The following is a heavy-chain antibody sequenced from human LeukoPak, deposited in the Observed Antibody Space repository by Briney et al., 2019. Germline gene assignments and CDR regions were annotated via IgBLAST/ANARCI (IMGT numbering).Heavy chain of an antibody. CDR2: IYNGGRT. D-gene: IGHD6-19*01. Sequence: PSETLSLICTAYGATVNEYYWSWIRQPPGRGLEWIAHIYNGGRTIFNPSLKTRVSISIDTSENQLSLKLTSMTAADTAVYYCAQTTGWPGFDYWGQGTLVTV. CDR3: AQTTGWPGFDY. V-gene: IGHV4-4*08. J-gene: IGHJ4*02. CDR1: GATVNEYY.